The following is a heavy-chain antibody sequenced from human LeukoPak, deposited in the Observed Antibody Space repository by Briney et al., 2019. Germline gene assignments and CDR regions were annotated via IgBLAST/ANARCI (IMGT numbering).Heavy chain of an antibody. Sequence: PSETLSLTCTVSGGSISSSSYYWGWIRQPPGKGLEWIGSIYYSGSTYYNPSLKSRVTISVDTSKNQFSLKLSSVTAADTAVYYCARLVDYYGSGSYYNAFDYYYYYMDVWGKGTTVTVSS. D-gene: IGHD3-10*01. J-gene: IGHJ6*03. CDR1: GGSISSSSYY. V-gene: IGHV4-39*01. CDR3: ARLVDYYGSGSYYNAFDYYYYYMDV. CDR2: IYYSGST.